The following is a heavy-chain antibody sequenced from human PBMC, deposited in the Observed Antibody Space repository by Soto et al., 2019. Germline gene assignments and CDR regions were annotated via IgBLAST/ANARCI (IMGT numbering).Heavy chain of an antibody. D-gene: IGHD2-2*01. CDR2: ISAYNGNT. Sequence: QVQLVQSGAEVKKPGASVKVSCKASGYTFTSYGISWVRQAPGQGLEWMGWISAYNGNTNYAQKLQGRVTMTTDTSTVKDXMELRSLRSDDTAVYYCARYWISTSCYSYYYGMDVWGQGTTVTVSS. CDR3: ARYWISTSCYSYYYGMDV. CDR1: GYTFTSYG. J-gene: IGHJ6*02. V-gene: IGHV1-18*01.